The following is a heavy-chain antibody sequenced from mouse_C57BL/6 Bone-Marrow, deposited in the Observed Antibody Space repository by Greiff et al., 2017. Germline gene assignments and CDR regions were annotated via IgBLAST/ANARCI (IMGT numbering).Heavy chain of an antibody. J-gene: IGHJ3*01. CDR1: GYTFTSYG. Sequence: QVQLKESGAELARPGASVKLSCKASGYTFTSYGISWVKQRTGQGLEWIGEISPRSGNTYYKEKFKGKVTLTAEKSSSKAYMELRSLTSADSAVYFCARPHYGSSPAWLAYWGQGTLVTVSA. V-gene: IGHV1-81*01. CDR2: ISPRSGNT. CDR3: ARPHYGSSPAWLAY. D-gene: IGHD1-1*01.